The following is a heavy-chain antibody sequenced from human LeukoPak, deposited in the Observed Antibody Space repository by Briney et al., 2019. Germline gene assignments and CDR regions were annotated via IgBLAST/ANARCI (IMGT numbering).Heavy chain of an antibody. D-gene: IGHD2-2*01. V-gene: IGHV3-66*01. CDR1: GFSVSSNY. CDR3: ARGFPYCGSTNCHYFDY. J-gene: IGHJ4*02. CDR2: IYSGGNT. Sequence: GGSLRLSCAASGFSVSSNYMSWVRQAPGKGLEWAAIIYSGGNTYYTDSVKGRFTISRDNSKKTMYLQMTSMRAEDTAVYYCARGFPYCGSTNCHYFDYWGQGTLVIVSS.